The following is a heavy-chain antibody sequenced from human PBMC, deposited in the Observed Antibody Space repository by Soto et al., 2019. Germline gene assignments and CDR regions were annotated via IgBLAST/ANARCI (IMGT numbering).Heavy chain of an antibody. Sequence: SETLSHTCTVSGGSISSYYWSWIRQPPGKGLEWIGYIYYSGSTNYNPSLKSRVTISVDTSKNQFSLKLSSVTAADTAVYYCARYRSTFGGVTFDYWGQGTLVTVSS. D-gene: IGHD3-16*01. CDR1: GGSISSYY. CDR2: IYYSGST. J-gene: IGHJ4*02. CDR3: ARYRSTFGGVTFDY. V-gene: IGHV4-59*01.